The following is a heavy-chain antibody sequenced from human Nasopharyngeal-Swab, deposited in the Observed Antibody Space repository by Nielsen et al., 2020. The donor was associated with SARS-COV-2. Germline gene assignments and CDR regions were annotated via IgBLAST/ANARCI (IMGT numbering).Heavy chain of an antibody. Sequence: GSSLKIFCKGSGYSFTIYWINWARQKPGKGLVWMGRIDPSYSFATYSPSFQGHVTIAVDKSIGTTYLQWSTLKASDTTIYYCARRLYISAWYGNDHWGQGTLVTVSS. CDR3: ARRLYISAWYGNDH. CDR2: IDPSYSFA. J-gene: IGHJ4*02. V-gene: IGHV5-10-1*01. D-gene: IGHD6-19*01. CDR1: GYSFTIYW.